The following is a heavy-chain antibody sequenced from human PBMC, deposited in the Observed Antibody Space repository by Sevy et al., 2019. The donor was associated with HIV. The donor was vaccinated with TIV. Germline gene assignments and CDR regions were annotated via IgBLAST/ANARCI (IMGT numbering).Heavy chain of an antibody. CDR3: AKDLLGDYYDSSGVLDY. V-gene: IGHV3-30*18. J-gene: IGHJ4*02. CDR1: GFTISRYG. D-gene: IGHD3-22*01. CDR2: ISYDGSDQ. Sequence: GGSLRLSCAASGFTISRYGMHWVRQAPGKGLEWVAVISYDGSDQFYADSVKGRFTISRDNSKNTVYLQMNSLGPEDAAVYYCAKDLLGDYYDSSGVLDYWGQGTLVTVSS.